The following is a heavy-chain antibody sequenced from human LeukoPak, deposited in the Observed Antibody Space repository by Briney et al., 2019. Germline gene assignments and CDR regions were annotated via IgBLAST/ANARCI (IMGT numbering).Heavy chain of an antibody. D-gene: IGHD3-22*01. J-gene: IGHJ4*02. CDR1: GYTFTSYG. V-gene: IGHV1-18*01. CDR2: ISAYNGNT. CDR3: ARGTPNYYDSSGYDY. Sequence: ASVKVSCKASGYTFTSYGIIWVRQAPGQGLEWMGWISAYNGNTNYAQKLQGRVTMTTDTSTGTAYMELRSLRSDDTAVYYCARGTPNYYDSSGYDYWGQGTLVTVSS.